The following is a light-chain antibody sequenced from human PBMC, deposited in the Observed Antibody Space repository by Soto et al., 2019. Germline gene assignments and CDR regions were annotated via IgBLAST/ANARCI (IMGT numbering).Light chain of an antibody. CDR1: QSISSW. V-gene: IGKV1-5*01. CDR3: QQYNSYSIT. CDR2: DAS. J-gene: IGKJ5*01. Sequence: IQMSQNPSTLSASVGDRVTITCRASQSISSWLAWYQQKPGKAPKLLIYDASSLESGVPSRFSGSGSGTEFTLTISSLQPDDFATYYCQQYNSYSITFGQGTRLEIK.